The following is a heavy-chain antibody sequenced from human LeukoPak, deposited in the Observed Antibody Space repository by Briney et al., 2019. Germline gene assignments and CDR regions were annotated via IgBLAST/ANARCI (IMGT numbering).Heavy chain of an antibody. CDR2: IYTSGST. Sequence: SGTLSLTCTVSGGSISSYYWSWIRQPAGKGLEWIGRIYTSGSTNYNPSLKSRVTMSVDTSKNQFSLKLSSVTAADTAVYYCARSGYYYGSGSYYSNYAFDIWGQGTMVTVSS. J-gene: IGHJ3*02. CDR1: GGSISSYY. CDR3: ARSGYYYGSGSYYSNYAFDI. D-gene: IGHD3-10*01. V-gene: IGHV4-4*07.